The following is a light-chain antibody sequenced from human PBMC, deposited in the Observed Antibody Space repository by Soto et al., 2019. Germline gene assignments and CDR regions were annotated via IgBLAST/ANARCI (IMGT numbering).Light chain of an antibody. CDR1: SSNIGTNT. J-gene: IGLJ2*01. Sequence: QSVLTQPPSASGTPGQRVTISCSGSSSNIGTNTVIWYQQLPGAAPTLLIYSDNQRPSGVPDLFSGSKSGTSASLAISGLQSEDEADYYCAEWDVSLVVFGGGTKLTVL. CDR3: AEWDVSLVV. CDR2: SDN. V-gene: IGLV1-44*01.